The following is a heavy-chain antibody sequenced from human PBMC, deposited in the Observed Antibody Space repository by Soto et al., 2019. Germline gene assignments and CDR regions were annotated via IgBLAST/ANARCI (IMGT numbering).Heavy chain of an antibody. J-gene: IGHJ3*02. CDR1: GFTFSRYA. CDR2: IAYDGSNK. CDR3: SRGNGEGAYAAFDI. Sequence: QVQLVESGGGVVQPGRSLRLSCAASGFTFSRYAMHWVRQAPGKGLEWVAVIAYDGSNKDYADSVKGRFTISRDISKNTVYLQMNSLSAEDAAVYYCSRGNGEGAYAAFDIWGQGTMVTVSS. D-gene: IGHD4-17*01. V-gene: IGHV3-30-3*01.